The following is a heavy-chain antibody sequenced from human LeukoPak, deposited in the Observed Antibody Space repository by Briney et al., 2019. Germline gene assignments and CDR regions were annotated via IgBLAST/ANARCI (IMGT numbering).Heavy chain of an antibody. V-gene: IGHV4-39*01. CDR3: ARQGGRGAWNFDY. CDR2: IYYSGNT. D-gene: IGHD2-21*02. J-gene: IGHJ4*02. Sequence: SETLSLTCTVSGGSISGSSYYWVWIRQPPGKGLEWIGSIYYSGNTYYNPSLKSRLTISVDTSKNQFSLKLSSVTAADTAVYYCARQGGRGAWNFDYWGQGTLVTVSS. CDR1: GGSISGSSYY.